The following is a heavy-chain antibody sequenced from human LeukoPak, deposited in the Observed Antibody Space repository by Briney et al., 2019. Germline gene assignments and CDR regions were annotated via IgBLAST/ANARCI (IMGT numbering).Heavy chain of an antibody. CDR3: AGIGHDLYQTFDF. J-gene: IGHJ4*01. CDR2: IKSKTDVGTT. D-gene: IGHD2-2*01. CDR1: GFTFRNAW. Sequence: KAGGSLRLSCAASGFTFRNAWMSWVRQAPGKGLEWIGRIKSKTDVGTTDYAAPVKGRFTISRDNAKSSIYLQMNSLRAEDTAVYYCAGIGHDLYQTFDFWGNGNLITVSS. V-gene: IGHV3-15*01.